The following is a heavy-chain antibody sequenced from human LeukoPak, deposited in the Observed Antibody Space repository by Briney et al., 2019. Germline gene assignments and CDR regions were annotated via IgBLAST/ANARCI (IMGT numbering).Heavy chain of an antibody. CDR2: ISVGGGGT. D-gene: IGHD6-19*01. Sequence: GSLRLSCAASGFTFRSYAMSWVRQAPGKGLEWVSVISVGGGGTYYTDSVKGRSTISRDDSKNTLYLQMSSLRDDDTAIYYCAKGLTNSGWSADPWGPGTLVTVSS. CDR3: AKGLTNSGWSADP. CDR1: GFTFRSYA. V-gene: IGHV3-23*01. J-gene: IGHJ5*02.